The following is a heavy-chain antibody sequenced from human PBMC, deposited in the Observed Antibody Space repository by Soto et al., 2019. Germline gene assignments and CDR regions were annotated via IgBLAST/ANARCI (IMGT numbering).Heavy chain of an antibody. V-gene: IGHV4-59*01. Sequence: QVQLQESGPGLVKPSETLSLTCTVSGGSISSYYWSWIRQPPGKGLEWIGYIYYSGSTNYNPSLKSRVTISVDTSKNQFSLKLSSVTAADTAVYYCARDGSSRGVGAFDIWGQGTMVTVSS. CDR3: ARDGSSRGVGAFDI. CDR2: IYYSGST. D-gene: IGHD3-10*01. J-gene: IGHJ3*02. CDR1: GGSISSYY.